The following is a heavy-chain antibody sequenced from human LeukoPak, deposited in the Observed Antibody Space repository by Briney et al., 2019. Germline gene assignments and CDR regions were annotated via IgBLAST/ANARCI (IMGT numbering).Heavy chain of an antibody. V-gene: IGHV4-61*02. Sequence: PSETLSLTCTVSGGSISSGSYYWSWIRQPAGKGLEWIGRIYTSGSTNYNPSLKSRVTISVDTSKNLFSLNLTSVTAADTAMYYCARLGGGAYSFDYWGQGTLVTVSS. CDR3: ARLGGGAYSFDY. CDR1: GGSISSGSYY. CDR2: IYTSGST. J-gene: IGHJ4*02. D-gene: IGHD1-26*01.